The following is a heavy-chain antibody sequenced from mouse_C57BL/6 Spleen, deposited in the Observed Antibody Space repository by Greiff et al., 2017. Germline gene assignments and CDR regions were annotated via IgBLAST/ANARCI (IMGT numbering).Heavy chain of an antibody. V-gene: IGHV1-72*01. CDR1: GYTFTSYW. Sequence: QVQLQQPGAELVKPGASVKLSCKASGYTFTSYWMHWVKQRPGRGLEWIGRIDPNSGGTKSNEKFKSKATLTVEKHSSTAYLQLSSLKSEDAAVYYFAISTIVSMDYWGQGTSVTVSS. D-gene: IGHD2-12*01. CDR2: IDPNSGGT. J-gene: IGHJ4*01. CDR3: AISTIVSMDY.